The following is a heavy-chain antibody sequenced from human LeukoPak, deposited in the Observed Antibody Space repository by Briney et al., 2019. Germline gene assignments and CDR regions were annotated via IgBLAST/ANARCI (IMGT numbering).Heavy chain of an antibody. J-gene: IGHJ4*02. D-gene: IGHD2-15*01. CDR1: GFTFSSYG. V-gene: IGHV3-30*18. Sequence: GRSLRLSCAASGFTFSSYGMHWVRQAPGKGLEWVAVISYDGSNKYYADSVKGRFTISRDNSKNTLYLQMNSLRAEDTAVYYCAKLGWSNHALGDYWGQGTLVTVSS. CDR3: AKLGWSNHALGDY. CDR2: ISYDGSNK.